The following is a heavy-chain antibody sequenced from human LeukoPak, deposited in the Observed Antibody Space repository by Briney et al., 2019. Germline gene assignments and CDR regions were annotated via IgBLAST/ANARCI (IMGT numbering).Heavy chain of an antibody. Sequence: GGSLRLSCAASGFTFSSYGMHWVRQAPGKGLEWVAVIWYDGSNKYYADSVKGRFTISRDNSKNTLYLQMNSLRAEDTAVYYCAKELYSSSRSYYFDYWGQGTLVTVSS. D-gene: IGHD6-13*01. V-gene: IGHV3-33*06. CDR3: AKELYSSSRSYYFDY. CDR1: GFTFSSYG. CDR2: IWYDGSNK. J-gene: IGHJ4*02.